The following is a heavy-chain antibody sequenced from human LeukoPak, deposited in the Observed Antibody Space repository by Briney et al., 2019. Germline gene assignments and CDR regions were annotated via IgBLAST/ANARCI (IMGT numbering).Heavy chain of an antibody. Sequence: GGSLRLSCAASGFSFSSYAMHWVRQTPGKGLEWVALISSDGSKNIYADPVKGRFTVSRDNSKNTLYLQMNSLRAEDTAVYYCVKGLVQTTMSYSVDYWGQGALVTVSS. D-gene: IGHD1-1*01. V-gene: IGHV3-30*04. J-gene: IGHJ4*02. CDR3: VKGLVQTTMSYSVDY. CDR1: GFSFSSYA. CDR2: ISSDGSKN.